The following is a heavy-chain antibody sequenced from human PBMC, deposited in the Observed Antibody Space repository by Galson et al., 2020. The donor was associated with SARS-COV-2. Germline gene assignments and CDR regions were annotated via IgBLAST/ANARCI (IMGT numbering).Heavy chain of an antibody. Sequence: GESLKISCAASGFTFSSYAMSWVRQAPGKGLEWVSAISGSGGSTYYADSVKGRFTISRDNSKNTLYLQMNSLRAEDTAVYYCAKDDDSNYVLTSHFDYWGQGTLVTVSS. V-gene: IGHV3-23*01. CDR1: GFTFSSYA. D-gene: IGHD4-4*01. J-gene: IGHJ4*02. CDR2: ISGSGGST. CDR3: AKDDDSNYVLTSHFDY.